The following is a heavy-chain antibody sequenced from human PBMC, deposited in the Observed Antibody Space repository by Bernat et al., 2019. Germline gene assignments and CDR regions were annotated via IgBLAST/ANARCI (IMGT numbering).Heavy chain of an antibody. V-gene: IGHV3-30*01. CDR3: ARDRYYYGSGSLPDY. J-gene: IGHJ4*02. Sequence: QVQLVESGGGVVQPGRSLRLSCAASGFTFSSYAMHWVRQAPGKGLEWVAVISYDGSNKYYADSVKGRFTISRDNSKNTLYLQMNSLRAEDTAVYYCARDRYYYGSGSLPDYWGQGTLVTVSS. CDR2: ISYDGSNK. CDR1: GFTFSSYA. D-gene: IGHD3-10*01.